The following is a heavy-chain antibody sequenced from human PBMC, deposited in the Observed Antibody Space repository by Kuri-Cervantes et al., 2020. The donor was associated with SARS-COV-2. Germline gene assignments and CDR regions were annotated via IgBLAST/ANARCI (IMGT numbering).Heavy chain of an antibody. V-gene: IGHV3-30-3*01. J-gene: IGHJ6*03. CDR1: GFTFSNYA. D-gene: IGHD3-3*01. CDR2: ISYDGSNK. CDR3: ARDPTIYYYYYYYMDV. Sequence: GGSLRLSCAASGFTFSNYAIHWVRQAPGKGLEWVAVISYDGSNKYYADSVKGRFTISRDNSKNTLYLQMNSLRAEDTAVYYCARDPTIYYYYYYYMDVWGKGTTVTVSS.